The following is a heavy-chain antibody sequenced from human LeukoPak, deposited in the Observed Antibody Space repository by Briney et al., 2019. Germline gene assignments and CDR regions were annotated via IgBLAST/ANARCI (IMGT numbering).Heavy chain of an antibody. CDR3: ARGLFVVVPAAIVSDFDY. J-gene: IGHJ4*02. CDR2: IKQDGSEK. Sequence: PGGPLRLSCAASGFTFSSYWMSWVRQAPGKGLEWVANIKQDGSEKYYVDSVKGRFTISRDNAKNSLYLQMNSLRAEDTAVYYCARGLFVVVPAAIVSDFDYWGQGALVTVSS. CDR1: GFTFSSYW. V-gene: IGHV3-7*01. D-gene: IGHD2-2*01.